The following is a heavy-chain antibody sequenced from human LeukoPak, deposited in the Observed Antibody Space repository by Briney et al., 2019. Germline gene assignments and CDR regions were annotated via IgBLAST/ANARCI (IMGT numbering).Heavy chain of an antibody. CDR2: IYTSGST. D-gene: IGHD6-25*01. CDR1: GGSISSYY. Sequence: SETLSLTCTVSGGSISSYYWSWIRQPPGKGLEWIGYIYTSGSTNYNPSLNSRVTISVDTSKNQFSLKLSSVTAADTAVYYCARQREYYYYMDVWGKGTTVTVSS. CDR3: ARQREYYYYMDV. V-gene: IGHV4-4*09. J-gene: IGHJ6*03.